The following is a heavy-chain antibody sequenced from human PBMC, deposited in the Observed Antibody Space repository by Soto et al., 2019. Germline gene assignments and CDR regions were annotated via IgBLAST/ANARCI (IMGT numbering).Heavy chain of an antibody. CDR3: TGEVASGY. Sequence: QVQLVESGGGVVQPGRSLRLSCAVSGLTVSTYGMHWVRQAPGKGLEGVAVISRDGGTKYYADSVKGRFTISRDNSRNTLFLEMNSLRGDDMAVYYCTGEVASGYWGQGTLVTVSS. J-gene: IGHJ4*02. CDR2: ISRDGGTK. D-gene: IGHD2-8*02. V-gene: IGHV3-30*03. CDR1: GLTVSTYG.